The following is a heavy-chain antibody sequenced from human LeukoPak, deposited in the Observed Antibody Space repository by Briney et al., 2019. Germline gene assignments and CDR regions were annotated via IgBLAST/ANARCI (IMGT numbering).Heavy chain of an antibody. J-gene: IGHJ4*02. D-gene: IGHD5-18*01. CDR1: GFTFSSYG. CDR3: AKERDTAMVTIDY. Sequence: GGSLRLSCAASGFTFSSYGMHWVRQAPGKGLEWVAFIRYDGSNKYYADSVKGRFTISRDNSKNTLYLQMNSLRAEDTAVYYCAKERDTAMVTIDYWDQGTLVTVSS. V-gene: IGHV3-30*02. CDR2: IRYDGSNK.